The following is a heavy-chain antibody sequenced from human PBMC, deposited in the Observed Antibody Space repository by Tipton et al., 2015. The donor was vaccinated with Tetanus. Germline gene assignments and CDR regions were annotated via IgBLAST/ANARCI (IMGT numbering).Heavy chain of an antibody. Sequence: TLSLTCTVSGGSISSSSYYWGWIRQPPGKGLEWIGSIYYSGSTYYNPSLKSRVTISVDTSKNLFSLKLSSVTAADTAVYYCARRGLNPGGTPYFDYWGQGTLVTVSS. D-gene: IGHD1/OR15-1a*01. CDR3: ARRGLNPGGTPYFDY. CDR2: IYYSGST. CDR1: GGSISSSSYY. V-gene: IGHV4-39*01. J-gene: IGHJ4*02.